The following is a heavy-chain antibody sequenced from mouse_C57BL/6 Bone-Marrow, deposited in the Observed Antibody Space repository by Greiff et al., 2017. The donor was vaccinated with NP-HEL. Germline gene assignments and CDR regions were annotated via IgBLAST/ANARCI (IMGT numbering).Heavy chain of an antibody. J-gene: IGHJ1*03. CDR2: IYPRSGNT. Sequence: VQLQQSGAELARPGASVKLSCKASGYTFTSYGISWVKQRTGQGLEWIGEIYPRSGNTYYNEKFKGKATLTADKSSSTAYMELRSLTSEDSAVYFCARGGGWYWYFDVWGTGTTVTVSS. D-gene: IGHD3-2*02. CDR1: GYTFTSYG. V-gene: IGHV1-81*01. CDR3: ARGGGWYWYFDV.